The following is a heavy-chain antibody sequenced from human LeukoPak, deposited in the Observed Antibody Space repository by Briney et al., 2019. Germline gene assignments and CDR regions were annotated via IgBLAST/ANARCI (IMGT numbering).Heavy chain of an antibody. J-gene: IGHJ4*02. V-gene: IGHV3-30*03. CDR1: GFTFNTNA. CDR2: VSHDESQK. D-gene: IGHD3-16*01. CDR3: ARDTFGSFAY. Sequence: GGSLRLSCAASGFTFNTNAMHWVRQAAGKGREWVAVVSHDESQKYYADSVKGRFTISRDNSRNTLYLQMNSLRTEDTAVYYCARDTFGSFAYWGQGTLVTVSS.